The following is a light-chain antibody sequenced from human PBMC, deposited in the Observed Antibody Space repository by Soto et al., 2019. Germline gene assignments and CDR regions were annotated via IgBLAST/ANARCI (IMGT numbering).Light chain of an antibody. Sequence: ATQMTQSPSSLSASVGDRVTIACRARQGIRTELGWYQQKPGEAPKLLIYAASTLQSGVPSRFSGSGSGTDFTLTISSLQPEDFATYYCLQDYDYPRTLGEGNKVEMK. CDR1: QGIRTE. CDR2: AAS. CDR3: LQDYDYPRT. J-gene: IGKJ4*02. V-gene: IGKV1-6*01.